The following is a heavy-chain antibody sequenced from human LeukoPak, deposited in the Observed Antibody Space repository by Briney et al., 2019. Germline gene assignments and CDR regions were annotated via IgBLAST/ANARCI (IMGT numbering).Heavy chain of an antibody. V-gene: IGHV3-7*01. CDR3: ARAGYTYGTFYY. J-gene: IGHJ4*02. CDR2: IKQDGSEK. Sequence: GGSLRLSCAASGFTFNGYWMSWVRQAPGKGLEWVANIKQDGSEKYYVDSVKGRFTISRDNAKNSLYLQMNSLRAEDTAVYYCARAGYTYGTFYYWGQGALVTVSS. D-gene: IGHD5-18*01. CDR1: GFTFNGYW.